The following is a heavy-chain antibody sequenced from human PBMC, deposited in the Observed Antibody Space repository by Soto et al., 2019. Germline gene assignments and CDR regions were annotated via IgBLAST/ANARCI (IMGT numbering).Heavy chain of an antibody. D-gene: IGHD3-22*01. Sequence: QVHLVQSGAEVKKAGSSVKVSCKASGGTVSSYAITWVRQAPGKGLEWMGVFIPIFVSAHYAQKFQGRVTITADESSSTAYMELSGLRSEDTAIYYCVRDLSSDSTGFRAYDLWGQGTLVTVSS. CDR1: GGTVSSYA. CDR2: FIPIFVSA. J-gene: IGHJ4*02. CDR3: VRDLSSDSTGFRAYDL. V-gene: IGHV1-69*01.